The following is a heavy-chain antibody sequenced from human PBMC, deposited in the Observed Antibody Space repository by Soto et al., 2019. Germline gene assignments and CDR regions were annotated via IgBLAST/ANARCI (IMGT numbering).Heavy chain of an antibody. D-gene: IGHD1-26*01. V-gene: IGHV4-39*01. Sequence: SETLSLTCTDSGGSISISTYYWGWIRQPPGKGLEWIGCIYYSGTTYYNPSLTARVTISIDTSKNQFSLKLSSVTAADSAVYYCANGGWVGAFDNWGQGTLVTVSS. CDR1: GGSISISTYY. CDR2: IYYSGTT. CDR3: ANGGWVGAFDN. J-gene: IGHJ4*02.